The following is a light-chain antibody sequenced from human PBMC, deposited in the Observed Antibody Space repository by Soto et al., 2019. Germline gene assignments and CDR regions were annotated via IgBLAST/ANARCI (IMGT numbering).Light chain of an antibody. CDR2: GVS. CDR3: QYYDGPPFT. Sequence: EIVLTQSPGTLSLSPGERATLSCRASQSVNSRFLAWYQQKPGQAPSLLIYGVSSRATGIPDRLSGSGSGEDFTLIIRRREPEDFGVYYCQYYDGPPFTFGPGTKVDIK. CDR1: QSVNSRF. J-gene: IGKJ3*01. V-gene: IGKV3-20*01.